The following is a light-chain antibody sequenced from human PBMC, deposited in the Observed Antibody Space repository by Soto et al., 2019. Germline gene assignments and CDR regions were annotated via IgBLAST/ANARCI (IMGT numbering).Light chain of an antibody. Sequence: IVLTQSPGTLSLSPGERATLSCRASQSVTKSLAWYQQKPGQAPRLLIYGASSRATGIPDRFSGSGSGTDFTLTISSLQPEDFATYYCQQTYEPPYTFGLGTKLEIK. CDR3: QQTYEPPYT. CDR1: QSVTKS. V-gene: IGKV3-20*01. J-gene: IGKJ2*01. CDR2: GAS.